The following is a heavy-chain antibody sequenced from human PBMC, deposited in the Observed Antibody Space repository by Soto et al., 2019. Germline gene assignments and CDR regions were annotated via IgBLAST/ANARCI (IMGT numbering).Heavy chain of an antibody. J-gene: IGHJ6*02. CDR1: GGTFSSYA. CDR3: ARGRYSGYDPPSDYGMDV. Sequence: ASVKVSCKASGGTFSSYAISWVRQAPGQGLEWMGGIIPIFGTANYAQKFQGRVTITADESTSTAYMELSSLRSEDTAVYYCARGRYSGYDPPSDYGMDVWGQGTTVTVSS. CDR2: IIPIFGTA. V-gene: IGHV1-69*13. D-gene: IGHD5-12*01.